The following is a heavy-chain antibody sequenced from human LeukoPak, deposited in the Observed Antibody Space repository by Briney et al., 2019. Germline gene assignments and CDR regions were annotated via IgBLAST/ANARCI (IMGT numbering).Heavy chain of an antibody. J-gene: IGHJ3*02. CDR1: GYTLTELS. D-gene: IGHD6-6*01. V-gene: IGHV1-24*01. Sequence: PGASVKVSCKVSGYTLTELSMYWVRQAPGKGLEWMGGFDPEDGETIYAQNFRGRVTMTEDTSTDTAYMELSSLRSEDTAVYYCATAKFVLDAFDIWGQGTMVTVSS. CDR3: ATAKFVLDAFDI. CDR2: FDPEDGET.